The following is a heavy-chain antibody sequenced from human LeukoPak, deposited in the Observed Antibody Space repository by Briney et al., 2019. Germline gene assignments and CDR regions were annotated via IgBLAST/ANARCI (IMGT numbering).Heavy chain of an antibody. CDR2: FSSNGGST. J-gene: IGHJ5*02. CDR3: VSSSWQNWFDP. D-gene: IGHD6-13*01. CDR1: GFTFSSFA. Sequence: QPGRSLRLSCSASGFTFSSFAMHWVRQAPGKGLEYVSAFSSNGGSTYYADSVKGRFTISRDNSKNTLYLQMSSLRAEDTAVYYCVSSSWQNWFDPWGQGTLVTVSS. V-gene: IGHV3-64D*09.